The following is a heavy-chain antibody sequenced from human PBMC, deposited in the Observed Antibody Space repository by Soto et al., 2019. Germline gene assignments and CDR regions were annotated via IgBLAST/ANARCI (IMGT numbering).Heavy chain of an antibody. CDR1: GFSFSDYD. CDR3: ARDRHGMDV. V-gene: IGHV3-13*01. Sequence: DVQLVESGGTLVQPGGSLRLSCAVSGFSFSDYDMHWVRQASGKGLEWVSGIGIAGDKYYSGSVKGRFTISRENAKKSLYLQMNSLRAGDTAVYYCARDRHGMDVWGQGTTVIVSS. J-gene: IGHJ6*02. CDR2: IGIAGDK.